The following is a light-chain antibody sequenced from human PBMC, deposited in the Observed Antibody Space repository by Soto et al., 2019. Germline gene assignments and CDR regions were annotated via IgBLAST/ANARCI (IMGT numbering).Light chain of an antibody. CDR2: DAS. J-gene: IGKJ1*01. CDR1: QSISSW. CDR3: QEYHSYSPWT. Sequence: DIQMTQSPSTLSASVGDRVTITCRASQSISSWLAWYQQKPGKAPKLLIYDASSLESGVPSRFSGSGSGTEFTLTIRSLQPDDFATYYCQEYHSYSPWTFGQGTKVELK. V-gene: IGKV1-5*01.